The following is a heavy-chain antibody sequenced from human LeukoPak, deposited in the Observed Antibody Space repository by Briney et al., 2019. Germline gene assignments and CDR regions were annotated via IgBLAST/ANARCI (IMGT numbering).Heavy chain of an antibody. Sequence: PGGSLRLSCAASGFTFSSYGMHWVRQAPGKGLEGVAVIWYDGSNKYYADSVKGRFTISRDNSKNTLYLQMNSLRAEDTAVYYCAKSAVIAARRGGFDYWGQGTLVTVSS. CDR2: IWYDGSNK. V-gene: IGHV3-33*06. CDR3: AKSAVIAARRGGFDY. CDR1: GFTFSSYG. J-gene: IGHJ4*02. D-gene: IGHD6-6*01.